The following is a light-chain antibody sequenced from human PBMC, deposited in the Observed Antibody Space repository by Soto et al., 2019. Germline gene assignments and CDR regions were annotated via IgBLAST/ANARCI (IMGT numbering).Light chain of an antibody. Sequence: EIVLTQSPATLSLSPGARAPLSCRASQSVSSYLAWYQQKPGQAPRLLIYDASNRATGIPARFSGSGSGTDFTLTISSLEPEDFAVYYCQQRSNWPITFGQGTRLEI. CDR2: DAS. J-gene: IGKJ5*01. V-gene: IGKV3-11*01. CDR3: QQRSNWPIT. CDR1: QSVSSY.